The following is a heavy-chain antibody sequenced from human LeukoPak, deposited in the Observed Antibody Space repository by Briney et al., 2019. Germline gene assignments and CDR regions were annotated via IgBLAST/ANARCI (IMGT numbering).Heavy chain of an antibody. J-gene: IGHJ6*02. CDR3: ARTYYYGSGTLPDYHYYGMDV. Sequence: ASVKVSCKASGYTFTRYAMNWVRQAPGEGLEWMGWINTNTGNPTYAQGFTGRFVFSLDTSVSTAYLQISSLKADDTAVYYCARTYYYGSGTLPDYHYYGMDVWGQGTTVTVSS. D-gene: IGHD3-10*01. V-gene: IGHV7-4-1*02. CDR1: GYTFTRYA. CDR2: INTNTGNP.